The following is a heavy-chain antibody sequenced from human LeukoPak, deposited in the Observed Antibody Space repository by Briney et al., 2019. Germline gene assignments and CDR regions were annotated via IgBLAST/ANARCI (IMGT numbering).Heavy chain of an antibody. D-gene: IGHD2-2*01. J-gene: IGHJ5*02. Sequence: ASVKVSFKAFGYNFTSYDIHWVRQSPGQGLEWMGIINPSGGSTSYTQKFQCRVTMTRDTSTSTVYMEPSSLISDDPAVYSCARDGAMICRSSNCYPRPRWFDRWGQGTLVTVSS. CDR3: ARDGAMICRSSNCYPRPRWFDR. CDR2: INPSGGST. CDR1: GYNFTSYD. V-gene: IGHV1-46*01.